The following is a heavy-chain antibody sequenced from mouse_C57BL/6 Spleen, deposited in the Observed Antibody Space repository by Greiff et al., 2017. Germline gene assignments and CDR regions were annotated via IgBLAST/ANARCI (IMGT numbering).Heavy chain of an antibody. CDR2: IDPSDSYT. D-gene: IGHD2-4*01. Sequence: VKLQQPGAELVMPGASVKLSCKASGYTFTSYWMHWVKQRPGQGLEWIGEIDPSDSYTNYNQKFKGKSTLTVDKSSSTAYMQLSSLTSEDSAVYYCAFYDYDVWFAYWGQGTLVTVSA. CDR3: AFYDYDVWFAY. V-gene: IGHV1-69*01. J-gene: IGHJ3*01. CDR1: GYTFTSYW.